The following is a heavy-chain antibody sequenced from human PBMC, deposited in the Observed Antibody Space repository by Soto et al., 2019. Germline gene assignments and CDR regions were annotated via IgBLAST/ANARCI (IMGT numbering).Heavy chain of an antibody. Sequence: SETLSLTCTVSGGSISRGGYYWSWIRQHPGKGLEWIGYIYYSGSTYYNPSLKSRVTISVDTSKNQFSLKLSYVTAADTAVYYCARGGYYSGGTFDYWGQGTLVTVSS. CDR2: IYYSGST. CDR1: GGSISRGGYY. V-gene: IGHV4-31*03. J-gene: IGHJ4*02. D-gene: IGHD3-10*01. CDR3: ARGGYYSGGTFDY.